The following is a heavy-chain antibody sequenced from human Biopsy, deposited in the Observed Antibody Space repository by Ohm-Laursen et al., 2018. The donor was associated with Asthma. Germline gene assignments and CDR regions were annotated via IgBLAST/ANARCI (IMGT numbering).Heavy chain of an antibody. V-gene: IGHV4-30-2*01. D-gene: IGHD4-17*01. CDR3: ARDYGDYVWRAFDI. J-gene: IGHJ3*02. CDR2: ISPSGNT. Sequence: TLSLTCTVSGGSISSSSYYWGWIRQPPGKGLEWIGFISPSGNTYYSPSLKSRLTISVDRSKNQFSLRLSSVTAADTAMYYCARDYGDYVWRAFDIWGQGTMVTVSS. CDR1: GGSISSSSYY.